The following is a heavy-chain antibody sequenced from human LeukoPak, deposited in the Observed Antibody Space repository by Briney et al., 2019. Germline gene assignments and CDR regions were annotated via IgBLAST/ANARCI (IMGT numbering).Heavy chain of an antibody. J-gene: IGHJ4*02. Sequence: RSGGSLRLSCAASEITFSDTWMNWVRQAPGKGLEWVGRIKDKFYSETTDYAAPVTGRFIISRDDSKKTVYLQMNSLKADDTAVYFCTTVTVCTGSSCPGAFDHWGQGTVVTVSS. V-gene: IGHV3-15*01. D-gene: IGHD2-8*02. CDR2: IKDKFYSETT. CDR1: EITFSDTW. CDR3: TTVTVCTGSSCPGAFDH.